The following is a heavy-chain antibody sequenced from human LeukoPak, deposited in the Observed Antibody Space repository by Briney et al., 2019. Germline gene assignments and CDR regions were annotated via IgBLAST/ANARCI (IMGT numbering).Heavy chain of an antibody. V-gene: IGHV3-11*04. CDR1: GFTFSDYY. D-gene: IGHD4-17*01. J-gene: IGHJ4*02. CDR2: ISSSGRTI. Sequence: GGSLRLSCAASGFTFSDYYMSWIRQAPGKGLEWVSYISSSGRTIYYADSVKGRFTISRDNAKNSLYLQMNSLRVEDTAVYYCTRDDYGDYVVNWGQGTLVTVSS. CDR3: TRDDYGDYVVN.